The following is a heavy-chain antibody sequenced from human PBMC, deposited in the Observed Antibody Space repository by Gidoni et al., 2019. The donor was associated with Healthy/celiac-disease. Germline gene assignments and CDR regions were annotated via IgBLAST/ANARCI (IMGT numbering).Heavy chain of an antibody. Sequence: EVQLLESGGGLVQPGGSLSLSCAASVFTFSSYAMGWVRQAPGKGLEWVSAISGSGGSTYYADSVKGRFTISRDNSKNTLYLQMNSLRAEDTAVYYCANSIGIVGATSFDYWGQGTLVTVSS. CDR3: ANSIGIVGATSFDY. CDR1: VFTFSSYA. V-gene: IGHV3-23*01. D-gene: IGHD1-26*01. CDR2: ISGSGGST. J-gene: IGHJ4*02.